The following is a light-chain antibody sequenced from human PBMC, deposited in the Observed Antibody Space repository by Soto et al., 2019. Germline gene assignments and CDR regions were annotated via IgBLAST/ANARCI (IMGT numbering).Light chain of an antibody. CDR3: QQYYTYST. Sequence: DIQLTQSPSTLSAAVGDSVTITCRASQNIRNLLAWYQQKPGKAPKPLIFDASTLKTGVPSRFGGSGSGAEFNFTITGLQPDDFATYFCQQYYTYSTFGQGTRLE. V-gene: IGKV1-5*01. CDR1: QNIRNL. J-gene: IGKJ5*01. CDR2: DAS.